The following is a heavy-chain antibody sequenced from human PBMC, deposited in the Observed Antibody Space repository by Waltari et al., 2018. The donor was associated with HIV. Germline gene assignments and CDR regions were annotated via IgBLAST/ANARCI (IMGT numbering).Heavy chain of an antibody. J-gene: IGHJ5*02. CDR2: INHSGST. CDR1: GGSFSGYY. CDR3: ARKEGPDFWSVYGTKNWFDP. Sequence: QVQLQQWGAGLLKPSETLSITCAVYGGSFSGYYRSWIRQPPGKGLEWIGEINHSGSTNYTPDLKGRVTISVDTSKIHVPLKLISVTAAEVAVYYCARKEGPDFWSVYGTKNWFDPWSQGTLFTVSS. D-gene: IGHD3-3*01. V-gene: IGHV4-34*01.